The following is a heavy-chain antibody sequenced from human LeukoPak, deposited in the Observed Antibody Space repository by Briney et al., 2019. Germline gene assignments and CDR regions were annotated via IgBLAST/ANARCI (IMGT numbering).Heavy chain of an antibody. CDR3: ARDLGFWSGYYDY. Sequence: PGGSLRLSCAASGFTFSSYWMSWVRQATGKGLEWVANIKQDGSEKYYVDSVKGRFTISRDNAKNSLYLQMNSLRAEDTAVYYCARDLGFWSGYYDYWGQGTLVTVSS. D-gene: IGHD3-3*01. CDR2: IKQDGSEK. V-gene: IGHV3-7*01. J-gene: IGHJ4*02. CDR1: GFTFSSYW.